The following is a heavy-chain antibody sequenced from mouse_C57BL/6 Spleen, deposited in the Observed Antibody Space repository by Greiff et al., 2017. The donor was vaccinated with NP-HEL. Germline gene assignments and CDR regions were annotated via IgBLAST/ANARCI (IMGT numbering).Heavy chain of an antibody. Sequence: QVQLQQSGAELARPGASVKLSCKASGYTFPSYGISWVKQRTGQGLEWIGEIYPRSGNTYYNEKFKGKATLTADKSSSTAYMELRSLTSEDSAVYFCARGDDGYYAYFDVWGTGTTVTVSS. CDR1: GYTFPSYG. V-gene: IGHV1-81*01. J-gene: IGHJ1*03. D-gene: IGHD2-3*01. CDR2: IYPRSGNT. CDR3: ARGDDGYYAYFDV.